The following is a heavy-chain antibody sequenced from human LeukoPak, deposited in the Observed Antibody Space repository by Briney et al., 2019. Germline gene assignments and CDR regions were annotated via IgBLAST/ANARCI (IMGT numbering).Heavy chain of an antibody. CDR2: ISWNGGDM. CDR1: GFTFDDYA. CDR3: TKDVGWGDSRSGAFDL. V-gene: IGHV3-43*01. J-gene: IGHJ3*01. Sequence: GGSLRLSCVGSGFTFDDYAIHWVRQAPGKSLEWVSVISWNGGDMISADSLKGRFSISRDNSKNSVSLQMNNLTTEDTAMYHCTKDVGWGDSRSGAFDLWGQGTMVTVSS. D-gene: IGHD4-11*01.